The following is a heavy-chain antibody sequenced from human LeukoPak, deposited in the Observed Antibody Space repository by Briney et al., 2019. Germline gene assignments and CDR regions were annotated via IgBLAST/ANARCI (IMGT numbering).Heavy chain of an antibody. Sequence: GGSLRLSCAASGFTFSNAWVSWVRQDPGKGLEWVGRIKRKSDGGTTDYAAPVKGRFTISRDDSKNTLYLQMSSLNTEDTAVYYCTTWRGWYSGYDYYGLDVWGLGTTVTVSS. CDR3: TTWRGWYSGYDYYGLDV. CDR2: IKRKSDGGTT. D-gene: IGHD6-19*01. V-gene: IGHV3-15*01. J-gene: IGHJ6*02. CDR1: GFTFSNAW.